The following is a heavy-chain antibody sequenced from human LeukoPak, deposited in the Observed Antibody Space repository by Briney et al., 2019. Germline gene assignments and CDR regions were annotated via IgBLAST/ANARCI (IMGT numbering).Heavy chain of an antibody. CDR3: AKEVGYSGYDYLFDY. V-gene: IGHV3-30*18. Sequence: GGSLRLSCAASGFTFTHYAMHWVRQTPGKGLEWVAVIFYDGTIQYYSDSVRGRLIVSRDNPKNTLYLQMNSLRAEDTAVYYCAKEVGYSGYDYLFDYWGQGTLVTVSS. CDR2: IFYDGTIQ. D-gene: IGHD5-12*01. CDR1: GFTFTHYA. J-gene: IGHJ4*02.